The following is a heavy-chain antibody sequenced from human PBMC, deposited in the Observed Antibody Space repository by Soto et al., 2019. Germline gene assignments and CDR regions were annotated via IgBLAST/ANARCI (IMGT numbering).Heavy chain of an antibody. CDR3: AREYSSAPDY. Sequence: QLQLQESGQGLVKPWETLSFTCTVLVGPISSSINYWGGIRQPPGKGLEWMGSIYYSGSTFYSPSLRSRVTISVDTSKNQFSLRVSSVTAADTAVYYCAREYSSAPDYWGQGTLVTVSS. J-gene: IGHJ4*02. V-gene: IGHV4-39*02. D-gene: IGHD6-25*01. CDR1: VGPISSSINY. CDR2: IYYSGST.